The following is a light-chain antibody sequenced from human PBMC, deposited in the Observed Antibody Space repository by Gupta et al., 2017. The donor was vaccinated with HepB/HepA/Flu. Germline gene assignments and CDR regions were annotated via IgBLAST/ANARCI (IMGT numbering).Light chain of an antibody. Sequence: DIVMTQTPLSLSVTPGQPASISCKSSQSRLHSDGKTYLYWYLQKPGQPPQLLLYEVSNRFSGVPERFSGSGSGTDFTLKISLVDAEDVGVYYCRQRKPHRLTFGEGTRMEIK. CDR3: RQRKPHRLT. CDR2: EVS. J-gene: IGKJ5*01. V-gene: IGKV2D-29*01. CDR1: QSRLHSDGKTY.